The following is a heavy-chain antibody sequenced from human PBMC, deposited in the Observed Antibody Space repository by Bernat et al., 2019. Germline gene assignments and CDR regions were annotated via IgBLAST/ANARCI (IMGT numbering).Heavy chain of an antibody. V-gene: IGHV3-23*01. Sequence: EVQLLESGGGLVQPGGSLRLSCAASGFTFSSYAMSWVRQAPGKGLEWVSAISGSGGSTYYADSVEGRFTISRDNSKNTLYLQMNSLRAEDTAVYYCAKDRRGYSYGSSLNWGQGTLVTVSS. CDR1: GFTFSSYA. CDR3: AKDRRGYSYGSSLN. D-gene: IGHD5-18*01. J-gene: IGHJ4*02. CDR2: ISGSGGST.